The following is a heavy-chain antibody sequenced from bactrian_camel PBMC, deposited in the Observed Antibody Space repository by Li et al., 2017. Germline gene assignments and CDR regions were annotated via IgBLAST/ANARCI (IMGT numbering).Heavy chain of an antibody. CDR1: GYTYSAGC. J-gene: IGHJ4*01. Sequence: HVQLVESGGGSVQAGGSMRLSCTIHGYTYSAGCMGWFRQAPGKEREAVAFIPTAGGPSDYTDSVKGRFTISQDTASNSVYLHMNSLKPEDTAMYYCATRRLASGVCSRFQEYNVWGQGTQVTVS. CDR2: IPTAGGPS. V-gene: IGHV3S54*01. D-gene: IGHD4*01. CDR3: ATRRLASGVCSRFQEYNV.